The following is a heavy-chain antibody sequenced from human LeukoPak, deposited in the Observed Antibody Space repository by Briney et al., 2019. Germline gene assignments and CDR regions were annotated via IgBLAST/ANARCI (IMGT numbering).Heavy chain of an antibody. J-gene: IGHJ3*02. D-gene: IGHD3-10*01. CDR2: INHSGST. CDR3: ARHGTSHRAYYYGSGSYYKRESDAFDI. V-gene: IGHV4-34*01. CDR1: GGSFSGYY. Sequence: PSETLSLTCAVYGGSFSGYYWSWIHQPPGKGLEWIGEINHSGSTNYNPSLKSRVTISVDTSKNQFSLKLSSVTAADTAVYYCARHGTSHRAYYYGSGSYYKRESDAFDIWGQGTMVTVSS.